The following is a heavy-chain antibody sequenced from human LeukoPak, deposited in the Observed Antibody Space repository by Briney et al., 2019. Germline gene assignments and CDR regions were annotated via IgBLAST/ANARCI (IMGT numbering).Heavy chain of an antibody. CDR1: GYTFTSYD. V-gene: IGHV1-18*01. J-gene: IGHJ4*02. CDR3: ARDRRIAAAGTCGDY. CDR2: ISAYNGNT. Sequence: ASVKVSCKASGYTFTSYDINWVRQAPGQGLEWMGWISAYNGNTNYAQKVQGRVTMTTDTSTSTAYMELRSLRSDDTAVYYCARDRRIAAAGTCGDYWGQGTLVTVSS. D-gene: IGHD6-13*01.